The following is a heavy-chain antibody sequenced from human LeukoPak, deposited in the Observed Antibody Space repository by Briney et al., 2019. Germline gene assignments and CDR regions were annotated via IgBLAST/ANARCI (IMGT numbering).Heavy chain of an antibody. Sequence: SETLSLTCTISDDSARSDNYYGGWVRQPPGKGLEWIGNIYYSGSTYYNPSLKSRVTMSVDTSKNQPFLKLNSVTAADTAVYYCARGRPYSGGYHLDYWGQGTLVTVSA. CDR2: IYYSGST. D-gene: IGHD1-26*01. CDR1: DDSARSDNYY. V-gene: IGHV4-39*01. J-gene: IGHJ4*02. CDR3: ARGRPYSGGYHLDY.